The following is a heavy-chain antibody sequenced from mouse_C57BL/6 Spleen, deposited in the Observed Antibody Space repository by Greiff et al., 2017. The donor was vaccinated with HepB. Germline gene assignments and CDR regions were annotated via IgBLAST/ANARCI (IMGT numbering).Heavy chain of an antibody. V-gene: IGHV1-82*01. J-gene: IGHJ1*03. Sequence: VKLMESGPELVKPGASVKISCKASGYAFSSSWMNWVKQRPGKGLEWIGRIYPGDGDTNYNGKFKGKATLTADKSSSTAYMQLSSLTSEDSAVYFCAEWYFDVWGTGTTVTVSS. CDR3: AEWYFDV. CDR2: IYPGDGDT. CDR1: GYAFSSSW.